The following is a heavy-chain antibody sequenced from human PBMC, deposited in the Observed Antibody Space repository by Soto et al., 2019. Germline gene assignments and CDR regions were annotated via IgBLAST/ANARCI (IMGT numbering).Heavy chain of an antibody. CDR3: ARDPSTVAGESVFDP. V-gene: IGHV4-4*07. CDR1: GGSISSYY. Sequence: QVQLQESGPGLVKPSETLSLTCTVSGGSISSYYWSWIRQPAGKGLEWIGRIYTSGSTNYNPSLKSRVTMSVDTSQNQFSLKLSSVTAADTAVHYCARDPSTVAGESVFDPWGQGTLVTVSS. D-gene: IGHD6-19*01. CDR2: IYTSGST. J-gene: IGHJ5*02.